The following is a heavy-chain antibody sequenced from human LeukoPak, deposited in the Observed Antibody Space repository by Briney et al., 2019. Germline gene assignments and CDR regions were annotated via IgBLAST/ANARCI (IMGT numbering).Heavy chain of an antibody. Sequence: RRSLRLSCAASGFTVITNDMTWVRQAPGKGLEWVSVLYSDGNTKYADSVQGRFTISRDNSKNTLYLEMNSLSPDDTAVYYCARGVEPLAANTLAYWGQGTLVTVSS. CDR2: LYSDGNT. V-gene: IGHV3-53*01. D-gene: IGHD1-14*01. CDR1: GFTVITND. J-gene: IGHJ4*02. CDR3: ARGVEPLAANTLAY.